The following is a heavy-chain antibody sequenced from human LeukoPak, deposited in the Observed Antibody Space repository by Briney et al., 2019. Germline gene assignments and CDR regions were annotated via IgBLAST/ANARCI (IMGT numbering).Heavy chain of an antibody. Sequence: PGGSLRLSCAASGFTFSSYAMSWVRQAPGKGLEWVSAISGSGGSTYYADSVKGRFTISRDNSKNTLYLQMNSLRAEDTAVYYCARRGYDFWSGYYPYYFDYWGQGTLVTVSP. V-gene: IGHV3-23*01. CDR2: ISGSGGST. CDR1: GFTFSSYA. CDR3: ARRGYDFWSGYYPYYFDY. J-gene: IGHJ4*02. D-gene: IGHD3-3*01.